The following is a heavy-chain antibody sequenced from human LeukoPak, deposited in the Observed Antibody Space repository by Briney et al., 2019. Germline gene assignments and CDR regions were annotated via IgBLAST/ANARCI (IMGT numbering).Heavy chain of an antibody. J-gene: IGHJ5*02. CDR2: IYYSGST. CDR3: ARVSYSSSSFGTYNWFDP. V-gene: IGHV4-59*01. D-gene: IGHD6-6*01. CDR1: GGSISSYY. Sequence: KTSETLSLTCTVPGGSISSYYWSWIRQPPGKGLEWIGYIYYSGSTNYNPSLKSRVTISVDTSKNQFSLKLSSVTAADTAVYYCARVSYSSSSFGTYNWFDPWGQGTLVTVSS.